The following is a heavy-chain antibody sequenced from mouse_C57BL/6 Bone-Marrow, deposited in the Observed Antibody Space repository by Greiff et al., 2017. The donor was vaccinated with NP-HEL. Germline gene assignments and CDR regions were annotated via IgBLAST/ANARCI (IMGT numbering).Heavy chain of an antibody. Sequence: LEESGGGLVKPGGSLKLSCAASGFTFSDYGMHWVRQAPEKGLEWVAYISSGSSTIYYADTVKGRFTISRDNAKNTLFLQMTSLRSEDTAMYYCARNSNYSYCFDYWGQGTTLTVSS. V-gene: IGHV5-17*01. CDR1: GFTFSDYG. CDR3: ARNSNYSYCFDY. CDR2: ISSGSSTI. J-gene: IGHJ2*01. D-gene: IGHD2-5*01.